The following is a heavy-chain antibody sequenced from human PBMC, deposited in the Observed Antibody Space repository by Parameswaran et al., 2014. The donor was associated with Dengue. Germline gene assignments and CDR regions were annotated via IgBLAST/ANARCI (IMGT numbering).Heavy chain of an antibody. Sequence: VRQAPGKGLEWVGRIKSKTDGGTTDYAAPVKGRFTISRDDSKNTLYLQMNSLKTEDTAVYYCTTGEPIVATSGYWGQGTLVTVSS. D-gene: IGHD5-12*01. V-gene: IGHV3-15*01. CDR2: IKSKTDGGTT. J-gene: IGHJ4*02. CDR3: TTGEPIVATSGY.